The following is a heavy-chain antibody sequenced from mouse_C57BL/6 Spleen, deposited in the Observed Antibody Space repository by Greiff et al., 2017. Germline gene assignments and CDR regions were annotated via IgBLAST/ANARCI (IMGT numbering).Heavy chain of an antibody. Sequence: QVQLQQPGAELVKPGASVKLSCKASGYTFTSYWMHWVKQRPGQGLEWIGMIHPNSGSTNYNEKFKSKATLTVDKSSSTAYMQLSSLTSEDSAVYYCARRKDSDYFYAMDYWGQGTSVTVSS. J-gene: IGHJ4*01. CDR1: GYTFTSYW. V-gene: IGHV1-64*01. CDR2: IHPNSGST. CDR3: ARRKDSDYFYAMDY.